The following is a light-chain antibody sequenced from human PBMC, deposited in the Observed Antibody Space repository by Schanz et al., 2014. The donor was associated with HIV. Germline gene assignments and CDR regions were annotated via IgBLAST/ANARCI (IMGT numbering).Light chain of an antibody. J-gene: IGKJ1*01. CDR1: QSISSW. CDR2: AAS. V-gene: IGKV1-5*01. CDR3: QKYNGAPRT. Sequence: DIQMTQSPSTLSASVGDRVTITCRASQSISSWLAWYQQKPGKPPKLLIYAASSLQRGVPSRFSGSGSGTGFTLTISSLQPEDVATYYCQKYNGAPRTFGQGTRVDFK.